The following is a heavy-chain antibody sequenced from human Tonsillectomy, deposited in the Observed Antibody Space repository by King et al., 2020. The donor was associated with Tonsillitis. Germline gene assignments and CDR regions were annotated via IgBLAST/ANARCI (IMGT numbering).Heavy chain of an antibody. CDR2: ISDGSAYT. D-gene: IGHD4-11*01. Sequence: VQLVESGGDLVKPGGSLRLSCAASGFTFSDYYMSWIRQAPGKGLEWVSYISDGSAYTNYADSVKGRFTISRDNARNSLYLQMNSLRAEDTAVYYCARNSALDFWGQGTLVTVSS. V-gene: IGHV3-11*06. J-gene: IGHJ4*02. CDR3: ARNSALDF. CDR1: GFTFSDYY.